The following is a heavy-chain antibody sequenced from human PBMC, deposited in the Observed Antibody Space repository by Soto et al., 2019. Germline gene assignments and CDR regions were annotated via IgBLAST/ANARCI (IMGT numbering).Heavy chain of an antibody. V-gene: IGHV3-9*01. Sequence: DVQLVESGGGLVQPGRSLRLSCAASGFTFDDYAMHWVRQAPGKGLEWVSGISRNSGSIGYADSVKGRFTISRDNAKNSLYLQMNSLRAEDTALYYCAKAEVGDSAFDYWGQGTLVTVSS. J-gene: IGHJ4*02. CDR1: GFTFDDYA. CDR3: AKAEVGDSAFDY. CDR2: ISRNSGSI. D-gene: IGHD2-21*02.